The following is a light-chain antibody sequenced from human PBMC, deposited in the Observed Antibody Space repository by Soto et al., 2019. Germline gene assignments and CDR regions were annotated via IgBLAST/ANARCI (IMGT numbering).Light chain of an antibody. V-gene: IGLV2-14*01. CDR3: SSYTRSNTRV. Sequence: QSALTQPASVSGSPGQSITISCTGTSSDVGGYNYVSWYQQHPGKAPKLIIYEVNDRPSGVSNRFSGSKSGNTASLTISGLQAEDEADYFCSSYTRSNTRVFGGGTQLTVL. J-gene: IGLJ3*02. CDR2: EVN. CDR1: SSDVGGYNY.